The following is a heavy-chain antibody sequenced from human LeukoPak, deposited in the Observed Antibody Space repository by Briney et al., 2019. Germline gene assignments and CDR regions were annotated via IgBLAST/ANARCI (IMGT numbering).Heavy chain of an antibody. Sequence: SETLSLTCAVSGYSISSGYYWGWIRQPPGKGLEWIGSIYHSGSTYYNPSLKSRVTISVDTSKNQFSLKLSSVTAADTAVYYCARTFTAVAPLWGQGTPVTVSS. D-gene: IGHD6-19*01. CDR3: ARTFTAVAPL. CDR2: IYHSGST. J-gene: IGHJ4*02. CDR1: GYSISSGYY. V-gene: IGHV4-38-2*01.